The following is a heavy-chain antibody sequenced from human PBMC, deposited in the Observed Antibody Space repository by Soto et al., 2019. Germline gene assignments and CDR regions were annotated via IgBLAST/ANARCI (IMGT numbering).Heavy chain of an antibody. J-gene: IGHJ6*02. V-gene: IGHV3-48*03. Sequence: SGGSLRLSCAASGFTFSSYEMNWVRQAPGKGLEWVSYISSSGSTIYYADSVKGRFTISRDNAKNSLYLQMNSLRAEDTAVYYCARDHKGGYYYYGMDVWGQGTSVTV. CDR3: ARDHKGGYYYYGMDV. CDR2: ISSSGSTI. CDR1: GFTFSSYE.